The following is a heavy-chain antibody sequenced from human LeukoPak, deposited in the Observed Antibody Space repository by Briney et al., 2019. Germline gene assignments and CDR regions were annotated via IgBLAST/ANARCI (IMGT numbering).Heavy chain of an antibody. J-gene: IGHJ4*02. CDR1: GGSFSGYY. V-gene: IGHV4-34*01. Sequence: SETLSLTCAVYGGSFSGYYWSWIRQPPGKGLEWIGEINHSGSTNYNPSLKSRVTISVDTSKNQFSLKLSSVTAADTAVYYCARGPSYRSPFDYWGQGTLVTVSS. CDR2: INHSGST. CDR3: ARGPSYRSPFDY.